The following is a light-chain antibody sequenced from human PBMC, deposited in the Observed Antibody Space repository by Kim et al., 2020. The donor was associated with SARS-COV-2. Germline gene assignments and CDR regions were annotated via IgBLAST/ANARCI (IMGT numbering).Light chain of an antibody. CDR1: QSVISY. V-gene: IGKV3-11*01. J-gene: IGKJ5*01. CDR3: QQRSNWPPIT. CDR2: DAA. Sequence: SGERATLSCRAGQSVISYLAWYQQKPGQAPRILIYDAANRATGIPASFSGSGSGTDFTLTISSLEPEDFAVYYCQQRSNWPPITFGQGTRLEIK.